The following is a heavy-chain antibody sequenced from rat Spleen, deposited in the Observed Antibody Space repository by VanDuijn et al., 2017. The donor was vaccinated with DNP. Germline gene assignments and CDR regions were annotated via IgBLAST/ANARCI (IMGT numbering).Heavy chain of an antibody. CDR3: ARGGGTTGNFDY. J-gene: IGHJ2*01. Sequence: EVQLVESGGGLVQPGRSLKLSCAASGFTFSNYYMAWVRQAPKKGLEWVATISTSGSRTYYPDSVKGRFTISRDNAKSSLYLQMNSLKSEDTATYYCARGGGTTGNFDYWGQGVMVTVSS. CDR2: ISTSGSRT. D-gene: IGHD1-5*01. CDR1: GFTFSNYY. V-gene: IGHV5-25*01.